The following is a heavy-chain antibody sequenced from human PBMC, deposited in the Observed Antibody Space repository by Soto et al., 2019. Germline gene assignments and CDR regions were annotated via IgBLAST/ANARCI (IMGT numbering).Heavy chain of an antibody. Sequence: QVQLVESGGGVVQPGTSLRLSCTASGFKFSYYGMHWVRQGPGKGLEWVAVIWYDGGRDYYSDSVEGRFTISRDNFKNTVCLEMNSLRVEDTAVYYCARGTSHFYYYMDVWGEGTTVTVSS. D-gene: IGHD3-16*01. J-gene: IGHJ6*03. CDR3: ARGTSHFYYYMDV. CDR1: GFKFSYYG. V-gene: IGHV3-33*01. CDR2: IWYDGGRD.